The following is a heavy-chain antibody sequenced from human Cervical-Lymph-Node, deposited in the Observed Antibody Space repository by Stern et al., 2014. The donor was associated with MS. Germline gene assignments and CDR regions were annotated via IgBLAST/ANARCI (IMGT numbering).Heavy chain of an antibody. V-gene: IGHV5-10-1*03. CDR1: GYSFTNYW. CDR2: IDPSDSYT. D-gene: IGHD2-15*01. J-gene: IGHJ4*02. CDR3: AIHFYCGGGSCPLFDY. Sequence: EVQLVQSGAEVKKPGESLRISCETSGYSFTNYWISWVRQMPGKGLEWMGRIDPSDSYTNYSPSFQGHVTISVDKSISTAYLQWRSLRASDTATYYCAIHFYCGGGSCPLFDYWGQGTLVTVSS.